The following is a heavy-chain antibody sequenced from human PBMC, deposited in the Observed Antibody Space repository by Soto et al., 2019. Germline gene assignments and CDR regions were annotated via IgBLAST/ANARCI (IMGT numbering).Heavy chain of an antibody. CDR3: AKGGRQWLVTSDFNY. CDR2: VSHDGRNK. J-gene: IGHJ4*02. V-gene: IGHV3-30*18. Sequence: PGGSLRLSCAASGFTFSDYAMHWVRQAPGKGLEWVAVVSHDGRNKHYAESVKGRFTISRDSSKNTVSLEITSLRAEDTAVYYCAKGGRQWLVTSDFNYWGQGA. D-gene: IGHD6-19*01. CDR1: GFTFSDYA.